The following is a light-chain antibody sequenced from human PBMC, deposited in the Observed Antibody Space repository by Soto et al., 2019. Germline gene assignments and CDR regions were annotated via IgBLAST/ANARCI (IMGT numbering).Light chain of an antibody. V-gene: IGKV3-15*01. CDR2: GAS. CDR3: QQYNDWPRT. J-gene: IGKJ1*01. Sequence: EIVMTQSPVTLSVSPGDTATLSCRASQSLRASLAWYQQKPGQAPRLLIYGASNRATGVPDRFSGSGSGTEFTLTISGLQSEDFELYYCQQYNDWPRTFGQGTKVDIK. CDR1: QSLRAS.